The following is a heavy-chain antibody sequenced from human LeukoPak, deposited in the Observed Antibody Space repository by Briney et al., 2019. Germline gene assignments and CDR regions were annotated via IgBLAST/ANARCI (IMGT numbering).Heavy chain of an antibody. CDR1: GGSISSNSFY. J-gene: IGHJ6*03. CDR2: ISYSGST. CDR3: ARLTQDYYYYYMGV. Sequence: SETLSLTCTVSGGSISSNSFYWGWIRQPPGKGLEWIGTISYSGSTYYNPSLKSRVTIFVDTSKNQFSLKLSSVTAADTAVFYCARLTQDYYYYYMGVWGKGTTVTISS. V-gene: IGHV4-39*01.